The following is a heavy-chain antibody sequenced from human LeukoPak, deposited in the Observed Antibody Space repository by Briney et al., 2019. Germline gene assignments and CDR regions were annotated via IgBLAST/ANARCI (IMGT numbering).Heavy chain of an antibody. V-gene: IGHV3-21*01. D-gene: IGHD1-1*01. J-gene: IGHJ4*02. CDR3: AREGFWKDLFFDY. CDR2: ISSSSSYI. Sequence: PGGSLRLSCAASGFTFSSYSMNWVRQAPGKGLEWVSSISSSSSYIYYADSVKGRFTISRDNAKNSLYLQMNSLRAEDTAVYYCAREGFWKDLFFDYWGQGTLVTVSS. CDR1: GFTFSSYS.